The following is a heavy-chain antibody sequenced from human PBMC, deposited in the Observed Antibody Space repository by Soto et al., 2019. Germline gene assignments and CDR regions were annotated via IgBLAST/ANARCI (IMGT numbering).Heavy chain of an antibody. D-gene: IGHD3-10*01. CDR3: ARDGEGYYGSGSYLVY. CDR1: GFTFSSYG. CDR2: IWYDGSNK. Sequence: LRLSCAASGFTFSSYGMHWVRQAPGKGLEWVAVIWYDGSNKYYADSVKGRFTISRDNSKNTLYLQMNSLRAEDTAVYYCARDGEGYYGSGSYLVYWGQGTLVTVSS. J-gene: IGHJ4*02. V-gene: IGHV3-33*01.